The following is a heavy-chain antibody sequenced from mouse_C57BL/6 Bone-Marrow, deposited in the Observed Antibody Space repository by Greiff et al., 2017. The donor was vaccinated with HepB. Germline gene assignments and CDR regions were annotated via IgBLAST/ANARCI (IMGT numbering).Heavy chain of an antibody. J-gene: IGHJ4*01. CDR3: ARRDGYYPYYYAMDD. V-gene: IGHV1-52*01. CDR2: IDPSDSET. CDR1: GYTFTSYW. Sequence: VQLQQPGAELVRPGSSVKLSCKASGYTFTSYWMHWVKQRPIQGLEWIGNIDPSDSETHYNQKFKDKATLTVDKSSSTAYMQLSSLTSEDSAVYYCARRDGYYPYYYAMDDWGQGTSVTVSS. D-gene: IGHD2-3*01.